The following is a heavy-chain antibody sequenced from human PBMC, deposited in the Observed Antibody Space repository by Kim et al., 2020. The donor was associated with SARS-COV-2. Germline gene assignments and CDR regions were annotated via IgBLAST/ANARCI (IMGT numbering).Heavy chain of an antibody. Sequence: FKGRVTMTRDTSTSTVYMELSSLRSEDTAVYYCARDSRYYDSSGYYYFDYWGQGTLVTVSS. CDR3: ARDSRYYDSSGYYYFDY. D-gene: IGHD3-22*01. V-gene: IGHV1-46*01. J-gene: IGHJ4*02.